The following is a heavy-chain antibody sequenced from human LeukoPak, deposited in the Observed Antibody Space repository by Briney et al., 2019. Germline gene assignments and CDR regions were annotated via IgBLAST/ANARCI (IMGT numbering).Heavy chain of an antibody. CDR2: TRNKANGYST. D-gene: IGHD3-10*01. J-gene: IGHJ4*02. V-gene: IGHV3-72*01. Sequence: GGSLRLSCAASGLTLSDHHMDWVRQAPGKGLEWVGRTRNKANGYSTEYAASVKGRFTISGDDSKNSLYLQMNSLKTEDTAVYYCSRVGLYYSRAYYVDFWGQGTLVTVSS. CDR1: GLTLSDHH. CDR3: SRVGLYYSRAYYVDF.